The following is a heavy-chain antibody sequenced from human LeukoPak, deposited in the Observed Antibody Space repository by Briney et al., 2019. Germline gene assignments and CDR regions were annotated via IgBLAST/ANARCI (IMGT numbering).Heavy chain of an antibody. CDR3: ARGPPYYDSSGYYNWFDP. Sequence: SETLSLTCAVYGGSFSGYYWSWIRQPPGKGLEWIGEINHSGSTNYNPSLKSRVTISVDTSKNQFSLKLSSVTAADTAVYYCARGPPYYDSSGYYNWFDPWGQGTLVTVSS. CDR1: GGSFSGYY. D-gene: IGHD3-22*01. V-gene: IGHV4-34*01. J-gene: IGHJ5*02. CDR2: INHSGST.